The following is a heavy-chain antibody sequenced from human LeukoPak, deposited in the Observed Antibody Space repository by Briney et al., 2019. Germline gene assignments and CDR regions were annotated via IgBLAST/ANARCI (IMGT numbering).Heavy chain of an antibody. D-gene: IGHD2-2*03. V-gene: IGHV3-33*01. CDR2: IWYGGRDE. Sequence: GRSLRLSCAASGFTISTNVVHWVRQAPGKGLEWVAVIWYGGRDESYAASVKGRFTMSRDNSENTVYLQMNSLRVEDTAVYYCARELDRTFGLDYWGQGTLVTVSS. CDR3: ARELDRTFGLDY. CDR1: GFTISTNV. J-gene: IGHJ4*02.